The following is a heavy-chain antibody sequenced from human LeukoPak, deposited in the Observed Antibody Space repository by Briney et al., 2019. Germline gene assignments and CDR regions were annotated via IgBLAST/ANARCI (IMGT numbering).Heavy chain of an antibody. D-gene: IGHD6-19*01. CDR1: GFTFSSYD. J-gene: IGHJ4*02. Sequence: GSLRLSCAASGFTFSSYDIHWIRQPPGKGLEWIGEINHSGSTNYNPSLKSRVTISVDTSKNQFSLKLSSVTAADTAVYYCARPGRSSGWFRAVFDYWGQGTLVTVSS. CDR2: INHSGST. CDR3: ARPGRSSGWFRAVFDY. V-gene: IGHV4-34*01.